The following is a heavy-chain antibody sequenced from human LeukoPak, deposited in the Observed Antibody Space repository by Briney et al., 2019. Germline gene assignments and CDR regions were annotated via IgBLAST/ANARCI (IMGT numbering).Heavy chain of an antibody. CDR3: AGGSLVTTKYYYYYMDV. J-gene: IGHJ6*03. CDR2: INPNSGGT. D-gene: IGHD4-17*01. CDR1: GYTFTGYY. V-gene: IGHV1-2*02. Sequence: ASVKVSCKASGYTFTGYYMHWVRQAPGQGLEWMGWINPNSGGTNYAQKFQGRVTMTRDTSISTAYMELSRLRSDDTAVYYCAGGSLVTTKYYYYYMDVWGKGPRSPSP.